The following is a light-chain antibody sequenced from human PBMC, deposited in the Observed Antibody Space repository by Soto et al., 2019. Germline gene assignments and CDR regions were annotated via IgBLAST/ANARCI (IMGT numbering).Light chain of an antibody. CDR1: HDSSNY. Sequence: QMTQCTSSLSAAVGDRVTITCQASHDSSNYLNWYQQKPGKAPKLLIYDASNLETAVPSRFSGIGSGTDFTFAISSLQPEDIATYYCQQYYNLPLTFGGGTKV. CDR2: DAS. CDR3: QQYYNLPLT. J-gene: IGKJ4*01. V-gene: IGKV1-33*01.